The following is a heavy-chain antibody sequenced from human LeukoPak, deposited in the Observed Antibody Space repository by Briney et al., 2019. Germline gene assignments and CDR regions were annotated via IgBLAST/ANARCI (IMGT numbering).Heavy chain of an antibody. D-gene: IGHD5-18*01. CDR2: IYYSGST. Sequence: SETLSLTCTVSGGSISSYYWSWIRQPPEKGLEWIGYIYYSGSTNYNPSLKSRVTISIDTSKNQFSLKLSSVTAADTAVCYCARRSYSHGYSDYFDYWGQGTLVTVSS. V-gene: IGHV4-59*08. CDR1: GGSISSYY. J-gene: IGHJ4*02. CDR3: ARRSYSHGYSDYFDY.